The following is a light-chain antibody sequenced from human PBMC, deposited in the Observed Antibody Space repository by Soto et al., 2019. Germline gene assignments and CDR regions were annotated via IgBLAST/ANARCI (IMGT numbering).Light chain of an antibody. Sequence: QSVLTQPPSVSGAPGQRVTISCTGSRSNIGAGYDGHWYQQLPGTAPKLLIYGNTNRPSGVPDRFSGSKSGTSASLAITGLQAEDEADYYCQSYDSSLSGWVFGGGTKLTVL. CDR2: GNT. CDR3: QSYDSSLSGWV. V-gene: IGLV1-40*01. J-gene: IGLJ3*02. CDR1: RSNIGAGYD.